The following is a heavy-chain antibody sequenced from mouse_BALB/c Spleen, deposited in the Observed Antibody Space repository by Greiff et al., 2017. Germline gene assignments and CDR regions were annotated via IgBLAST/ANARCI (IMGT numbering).Heavy chain of an antibody. V-gene: IGHV2-2*02. Sequence: QVQLQQSGPGLVQPSQSLSITCTASGFSLTSYGVHWVRQSPGKGLEWLGVIWRGGSTDYNAAFISRLSISKDNSKSQVFFKMNSLQANDTAIYYCARTPDGFYAMDYWGQGTSVTVSS. J-gene: IGHJ4*01. CDR3: ARTPDGFYAMDY. CDR1: GFSLTSYG. CDR2: IWRGGST. D-gene: IGHD2-3*01.